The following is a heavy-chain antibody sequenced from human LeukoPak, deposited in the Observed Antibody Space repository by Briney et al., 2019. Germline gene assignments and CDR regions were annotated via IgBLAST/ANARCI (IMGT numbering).Heavy chain of an antibody. D-gene: IGHD2-21*02. CDR2: ISGSGGST. V-gene: IGHV3-23*01. Sequence: GGSLRLSCAASGFTFGSYAMSWLHQAPGKGLEWVSAISGSGGSTYYADSVKGRFTISRDNSKNTLYLQMNSLRAEDTAVYYCARGSGDSYYYYYMDVWGKGTTVTVSS. J-gene: IGHJ6*03. CDR3: ARGSGDSYYYYYMDV. CDR1: GFTFGSYA.